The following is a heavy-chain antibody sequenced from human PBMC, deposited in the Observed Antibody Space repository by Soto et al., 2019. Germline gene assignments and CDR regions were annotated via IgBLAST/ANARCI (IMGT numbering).Heavy chain of an antibody. J-gene: IGHJ6*02. D-gene: IGHD3-10*01. V-gene: IGHV3-23*01. CDR1: GFTFSSYA. CDR3: ARGDRGGSGSPASYSYSGLDV. Sequence: DVQLLESGGHLVQPGGSLRLSCAASGFTFSSYAMSWVRQAPGKGLEWVSSVSAGGDMTYYSDSVKGRFTISRDNSNNALFLQMNSLIIEETALYYCARGDRGGSGSPASYSYSGLDVWGQGDTVTVS. CDR2: VSAGGDMT.